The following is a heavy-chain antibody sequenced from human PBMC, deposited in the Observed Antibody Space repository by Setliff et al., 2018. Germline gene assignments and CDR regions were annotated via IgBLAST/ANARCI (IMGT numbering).Heavy chain of an antibody. CDR1: GGSISGSNW. J-gene: IGHJ4*02. D-gene: IGHD6-19*01. CDR3: AKGGVAGLDS. Sequence: SETLSLTCAASGGSISGSNWWSWVRQPPGRGLEWIGEIHHGGSTNYNSSLKSRVTISVDKSKNQFSLNLSSVTAADTAVYYCAKGGVAGLDSWGQGTLVTVSS. V-gene: IGHV4-4*02. CDR2: IHHGGST.